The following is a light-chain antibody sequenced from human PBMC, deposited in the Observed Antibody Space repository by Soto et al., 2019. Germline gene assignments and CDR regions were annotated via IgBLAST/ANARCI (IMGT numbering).Light chain of an antibody. CDR1: QTIRTW. CDR3: QQYTNTNNPGM. J-gene: IGKJ1*01. V-gene: IGKV1-5*01. Sequence: DIQVTQSPPTLSASVGDRVTITCRASQTIRTWMAWYQQKPGKAPKLLVYDASTLQSGVASRFSGSGSGTEFTLKISGLQPDDSATYYCQQYTNTNNPGMFGQGTKVE. CDR2: DAS.